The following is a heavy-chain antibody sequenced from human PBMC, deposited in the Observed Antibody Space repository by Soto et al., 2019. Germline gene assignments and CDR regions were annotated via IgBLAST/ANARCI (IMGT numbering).Heavy chain of an antibody. Sequence: GESLKISCKGSGYTFTSYWISWVRQMPGKGLEWMGRIDPSDSYAKYSPSFQGHVTISADKSISTAYLQWSSLKASDTAMYYCARHEPLKDWSPPHDRFDPWGQGTLVTVSS. CDR1: GYTFTSYW. CDR3: ARHEPLKDWSPPHDRFDP. V-gene: IGHV5-10-1*01. J-gene: IGHJ5*02. CDR2: IDPSDSYA. D-gene: IGHD1-1*01.